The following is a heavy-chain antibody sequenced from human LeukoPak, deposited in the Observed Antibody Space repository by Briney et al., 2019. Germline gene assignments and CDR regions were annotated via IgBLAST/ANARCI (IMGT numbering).Heavy chain of an antibody. D-gene: IGHD4-17*01. Sequence: SETLSLTCTVSGGSISSGDYYWRWIRQPPGKGLVWIGYIYYSESTYYNPSLKSRVPISVDTSKNQFSLKLSSVTAADTAVYYCARGYGDYAADYWGQGTLVTVSS. V-gene: IGHV4-30-4*01. CDR3: ARGYGDYAADY. CDR2: IYYSEST. J-gene: IGHJ4*02. CDR1: GGSISSGDYY.